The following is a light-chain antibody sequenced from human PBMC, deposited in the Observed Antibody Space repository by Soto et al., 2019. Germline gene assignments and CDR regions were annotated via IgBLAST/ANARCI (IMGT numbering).Light chain of an antibody. CDR3: QQYNNCPPVT. Sequence: EIVMTQSPATLSVSPGERATLSCRASQSVYNNLAWYQQKPGQAPRLLIYGASTRATGIPARFSVSGSGTEFTLTNIILQSEDFAVYYCQQYNNCPPVTVGPGTKVDI. J-gene: IGKJ3*01. V-gene: IGKV3-15*01. CDR1: QSVYNN. CDR2: GAS.